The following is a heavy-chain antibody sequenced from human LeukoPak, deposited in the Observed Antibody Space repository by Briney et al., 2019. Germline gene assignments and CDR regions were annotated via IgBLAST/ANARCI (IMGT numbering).Heavy chain of an antibody. CDR2: IYYSGST. Sequence: PSETLSLTCTVSGGSISSGGHYWGWIRQPPGKGLEWIGSIYYSGSTYYNPSLKSRVTISVDTSKNQFSPKLSSVTAADTAVYYCARHLYCSSTSCYFGAFDIWGQGTMVTVSS. V-gene: IGHV4-39*01. CDR3: ARHLYCSSTSCYFGAFDI. CDR1: GGSISSGGHY. D-gene: IGHD2-2*01. J-gene: IGHJ3*02.